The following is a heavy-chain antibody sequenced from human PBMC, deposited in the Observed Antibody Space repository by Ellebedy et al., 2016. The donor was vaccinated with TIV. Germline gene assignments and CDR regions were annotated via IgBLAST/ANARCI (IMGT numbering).Heavy chain of an antibody. CDR3: ARDLRYFFDY. V-gene: IGHV3-30*02. CDR2: IRYDGSNK. CDR1: GFIFSNYG. Sequence: GGSLRLSCAASGFIFSNYGMHWVRQAPGKGLEWLAFIRYDGSNKYYADSVKGRFTISRDNSKNTLYLQMNSLRAEDTTVYYCARDLRYFFDYWGQGTLVTVSS. J-gene: IGHJ4*02.